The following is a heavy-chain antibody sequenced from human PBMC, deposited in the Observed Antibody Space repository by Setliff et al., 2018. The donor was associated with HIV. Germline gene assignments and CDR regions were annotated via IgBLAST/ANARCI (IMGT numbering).Heavy chain of an antibody. J-gene: IGHJ4*02. CDR1: GVSMTNNY. CDR3: ASEKVAWTVSDSFFEF. V-gene: IGHV4-59*01. CDR2: VHYSGNT. D-gene: IGHD2-15*01. Sequence: ETLSLTCSVSGVSMTNNYWTWIRQSPGKGLEWIGYVHYSGNTRYNPSLKSRVTISVDTSKNKFSLKLSSVTAADTAVYYCASEKVAWTVSDSFFEFWGQGVPVTVS.